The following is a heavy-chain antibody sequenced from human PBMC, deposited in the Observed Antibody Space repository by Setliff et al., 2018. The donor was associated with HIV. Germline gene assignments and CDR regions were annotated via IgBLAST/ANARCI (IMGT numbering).Heavy chain of an antibody. CDR3: ARQLSNSLES. D-gene: IGHD1-1*01. J-gene: IGHJ4*02. Sequence: ASVKVSCKASGYTFTDYFIHWVRQAPGQGLEWMGWISPHNGDRRIPQRFRGRVTMTRDTSISTVYMELSGLTSDDTAVYFCARQLSNSLESWGQGTPVTVSS. V-gene: IGHV1-2*02. CDR2: ISPHNGDR. CDR1: GYTFTDYF.